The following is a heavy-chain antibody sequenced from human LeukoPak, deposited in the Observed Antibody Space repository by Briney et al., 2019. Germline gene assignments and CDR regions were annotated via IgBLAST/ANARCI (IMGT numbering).Heavy chain of an antibody. V-gene: IGHV4-59*02. D-gene: IGHD3-3*01. CDR1: GGSVRSYY. Sequence: SETLSLTCNVSGGSVRSYYWSWIRQPPGKRLEWIGHIYYSGSTNYNPSLKSRVTISVDTSKNQFSLKLSSVTAADTAVYYCASRSSIWSGYQDTLYYFDSWGQGTLVTVSS. CDR3: ASRSSIWSGYQDTLYYFDS. CDR2: IYYSGST. J-gene: IGHJ4*02.